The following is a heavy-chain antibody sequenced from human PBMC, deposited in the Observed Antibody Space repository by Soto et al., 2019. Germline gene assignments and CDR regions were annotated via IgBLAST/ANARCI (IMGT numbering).Heavy chain of an antibody. Sequence: QVQLVQSGAEVKKPGASVKVSCKASGYTFTNYGINWVRQAPGQGLEWLGWVSAYNGERRYAQRVQARVIITTDTATTTAYMELRSLRSDVTDVYYCSRGTSIPASGDYWGQGTLVTVSS. V-gene: IGHV1-18*01. CDR2: VSAYNGER. CDR1: GYTFTNYG. CDR3: SRGTSIPASGDY. J-gene: IGHJ4*01. D-gene: IGHD6-6*01.